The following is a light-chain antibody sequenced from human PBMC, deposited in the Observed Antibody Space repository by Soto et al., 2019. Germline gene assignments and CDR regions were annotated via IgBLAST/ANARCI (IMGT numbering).Light chain of an antibody. CDR2: DAS. V-gene: IGKV1-33*01. J-gene: IGKJ5*01. Sequence: IQRTQYPSSLSASVGDRVTITCQASQDISNYLNWYQQKPGKAPKLLIYDASNLETGVPSRFSGSGSGTDFTFTISSLQPEDIATYYCQHYDNLPLTFGQRTRPEI. CDR1: QDISNY. CDR3: QHYDNLPLT.